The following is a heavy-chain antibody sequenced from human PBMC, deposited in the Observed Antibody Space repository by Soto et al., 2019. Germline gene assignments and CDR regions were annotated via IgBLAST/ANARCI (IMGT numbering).Heavy chain of an antibody. CDR2: IYYSGST. CDR3: ARDGEGGGLRLKSRFDY. Sequence: QVQLQESGPGLVKPSQTLSLTCTVSGGSISSGGYYWSWIRQHPGKGLEWIGYIYYSGSTYYNPSLKRRVTISVDTSKNQFSLKLSSVTAADTAVYYCARDGEGGGLRLKSRFDYWGQGTLVTVSS. D-gene: IGHD5-12*01. V-gene: IGHV4-31*03. CDR1: GGSISSGGYY. J-gene: IGHJ4*02.